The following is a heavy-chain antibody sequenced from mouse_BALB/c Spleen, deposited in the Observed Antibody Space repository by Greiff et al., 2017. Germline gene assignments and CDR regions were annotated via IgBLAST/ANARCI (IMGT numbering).Heavy chain of an antibody. CDR3: ARRFTPYYLDY. CDR1: GYTFTSYW. CDR2: INPSNGRT. Sequence: QVQLQQPGAELVKPGASVKLSCKASGYTFTSYWMHWVKQRPGQGLEWMGEINPSNGRTNYNEKFKSKATMTVDKSSSTAYMQISSLTSEDSAVYYYARRFTPYYLDYWGQGTTLTVSS. J-gene: IGHJ2*01. V-gene: IGHV1S81*02.